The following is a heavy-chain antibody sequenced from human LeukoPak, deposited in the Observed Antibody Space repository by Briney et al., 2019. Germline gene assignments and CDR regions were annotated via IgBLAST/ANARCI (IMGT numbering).Heavy chain of an antibody. J-gene: IGHJ4*02. V-gene: IGHV4-59*01. CDR1: GGSISSYY. Sequence: TTSETLSLTCTVSGGSISSYYWGWIRQPPGKGLEWIGYIYYSGSTNYNPSLKSRVTISVDTSKNQFSLKLSSVTAADTAVYYCARTLDTAMAVIDYWGQGTLVTVSS. D-gene: IGHD5-18*01. CDR3: ARTLDTAMAVIDY. CDR2: IYYSGST.